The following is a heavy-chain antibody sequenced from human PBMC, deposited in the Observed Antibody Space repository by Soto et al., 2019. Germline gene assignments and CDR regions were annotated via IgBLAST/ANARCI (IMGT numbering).Heavy chain of an antibody. CDR3: ATGLKSIPVGFDY. J-gene: IGHJ4*02. V-gene: IGHV1-69*08. D-gene: IGHD2-21*01. CDR1: GGTFSSYT. Sequence: SVKVSCKASGGTFSSYTISWVRQAPGQGLEWMGRIIPIHGKTNYAQKFQGRVTMTEDKSTDTAYMELSSLRSEDTAVYYCATGLKSIPVGFDYWGQGTLVTVSS. CDR2: IIPIHGKT.